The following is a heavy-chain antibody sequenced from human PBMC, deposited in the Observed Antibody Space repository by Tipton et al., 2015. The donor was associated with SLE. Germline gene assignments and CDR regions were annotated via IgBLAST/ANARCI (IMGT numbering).Heavy chain of an antibody. CDR3: ARDLTGTIGTPIYGLDV. D-gene: IGHD1-1*01. Sequence: TLSLTCTVSGGSISRYYWNWIRQPPGKGLEWIGYIFYSGSTNYSPSLRSRVTISVDTSKNQFSLKLTSVTAADTAVYYCARDLTGTIGTPIYGLDVWGQGTSVTVSS. CDR1: GGSISRYY. V-gene: IGHV4-59*01. J-gene: IGHJ6*02. CDR2: IFYSGST.